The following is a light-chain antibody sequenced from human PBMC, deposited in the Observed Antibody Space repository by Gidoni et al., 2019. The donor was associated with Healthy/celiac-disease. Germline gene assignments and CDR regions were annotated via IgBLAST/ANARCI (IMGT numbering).Light chain of an antibody. CDR1: QIISSY. V-gene: IGKV1-39*01. J-gene: IGKJ3*01. CDR2: AAS. Sequence: DIQITQSPSSLSASVGDRVTITCRASQIISSYVNWYQQKPWKDPKLLINAASSSQGGGLSWCSGSGSGTDFTLTISSMQPEDFATYYCQQSYSTHPFTFGPGTKVDIK. CDR3: QQSYSTHPFT.